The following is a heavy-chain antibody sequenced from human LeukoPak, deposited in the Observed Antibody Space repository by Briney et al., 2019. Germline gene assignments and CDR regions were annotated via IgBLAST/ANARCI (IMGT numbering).Heavy chain of an antibody. Sequence: GGSLRLSCAASGFTFSSYWMSWVRQAPGKGLEWWANIKQDGGEKFYVDSVKGRFTISRDNAKNSLYLQLNSLRAEDTAVYYCARYRRGIAAAGLYYFDYWGQGTLVTVSS. CDR1: GFTFSSYW. D-gene: IGHD6-13*01. V-gene: IGHV3-7*04. CDR2: IKQDGGEK. CDR3: ARYRRGIAAAGLYYFDY. J-gene: IGHJ4*02.